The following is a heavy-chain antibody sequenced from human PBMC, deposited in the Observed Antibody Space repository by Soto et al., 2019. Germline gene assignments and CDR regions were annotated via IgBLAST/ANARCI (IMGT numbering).Heavy chain of an antibody. CDR3: ARQPYCSSTSCYPFSNWFDP. J-gene: IGHJ5*02. V-gene: IGHV4-39*01. D-gene: IGHD2-2*01. Sequence: SETLYLTCTVSGGTMCSSSYYWGWIRQPPRKGMERIGSIYYSGSTYYNPSLKSRVTISVDTSKNQFSLKLSSVTAADTAVYYCARQPYCSSTSCYPFSNWFDPWGQGTLVTVSS. CDR1: GGTMCSSSYY. CDR2: IYYSGST.